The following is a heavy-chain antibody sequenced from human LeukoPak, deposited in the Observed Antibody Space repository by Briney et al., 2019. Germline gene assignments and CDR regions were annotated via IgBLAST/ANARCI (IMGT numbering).Heavy chain of an antibody. D-gene: IGHD4-11*01. J-gene: IGHJ4*02. Sequence: SETLSLTCTVSGGSISSGNYYWSWIRQPAGKGLEWIGRIYTRGSTKYTPSLKSRVTISVDTSKNQFSLKLSSVTAADTAVYYCARGVPHSNPFDYWGQGTLVTVSS. CDR3: ARGVPHSNPFDY. CDR2: IYTRGST. CDR1: GGSISSGNYY. V-gene: IGHV4-61*02.